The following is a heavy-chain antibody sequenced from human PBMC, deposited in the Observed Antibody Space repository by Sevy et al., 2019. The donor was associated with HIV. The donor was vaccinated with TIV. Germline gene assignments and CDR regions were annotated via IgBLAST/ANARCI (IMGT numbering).Heavy chain of an antibody. CDR2: INHSGST. J-gene: IGHJ4*02. Sequence: SETLSLTCAVYGGSFSGYYWSWIRQPPGKGLEWIGEINHSGSTNYNPSLKSRVTISVDTSKNQFSLKLSSVTAADTALYYCARRGIDTAMAVFDYWGQGTLVTVSS. D-gene: IGHD5-18*01. V-gene: IGHV4-34*01. CDR1: GGSFSGYY. CDR3: ARRGIDTAMAVFDY.